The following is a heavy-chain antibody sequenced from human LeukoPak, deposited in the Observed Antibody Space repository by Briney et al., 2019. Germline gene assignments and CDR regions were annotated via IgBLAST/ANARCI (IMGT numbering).Heavy chain of an antibody. D-gene: IGHD2-15*01. CDR1: GFSFSTYE. Sequence: GGSLRLSCAASGFSFSTYEMNWVRQAPGKGLEWISYITDSGGAVHYADSVKGRFTISRDNAKSSLFLHMHSLRAEDTAVYYCTGEDMTDALDIWGQGTLLTVSS. V-gene: IGHV3-48*03. J-gene: IGHJ3*02. CDR2: ITDSGGAV. CDR3: TGEDMTDALDI.